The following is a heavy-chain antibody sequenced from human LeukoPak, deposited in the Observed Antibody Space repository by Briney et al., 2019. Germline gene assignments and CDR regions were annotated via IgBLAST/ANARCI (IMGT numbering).Heavy chain of an antibody. V-gene: IGHV3-74*01. CDR2: INSDGSDT. Sequence: GGSLRLSCAASGFTLSSYWMHWVRQAPGTGLVWVSRINSDGSDTDYADSVKGRFTISRDNAKNTLYLQMNSLRAEDTAVYYCARGKLAVQDNWGQGTLVTVSS. D-gene: IGHD3-3*02. CDR3: ARGKLAVQDN. J-gene: IGHJ4*02. CDR1: GFTLSSYW.